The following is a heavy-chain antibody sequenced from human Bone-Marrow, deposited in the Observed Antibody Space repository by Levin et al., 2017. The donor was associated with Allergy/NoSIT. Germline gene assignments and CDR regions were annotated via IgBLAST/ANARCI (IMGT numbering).Heavy chain of an antibody. CDR2: IRSETEGGTT. V-gene: IGHV3-15*01. J-gene: IGHJ6*02. Sequence: GESLKISCVVSGFSFQNAWMNWVRQAPGKGLEWVGRIRSETEGGTTDYAAPVKGRFTISRDDSKNTLYLQMNNLNTEDAAVYYCTTTKQILTDSIVFDPFHFYGLDVWGQGTTVTVSS. D-gene: IGHD3-9*01. CDR1: GFSFQNAW. CDR3: TTTKQILTDSIVFDPFHFYGLDV.